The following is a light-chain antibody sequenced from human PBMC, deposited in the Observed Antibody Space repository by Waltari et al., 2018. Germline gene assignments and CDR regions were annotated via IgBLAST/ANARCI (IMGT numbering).Light chain of an antibody. CDR3: CSYAGISTWV. Sequence: QSALAQPASVSGSPGQSLTISCTGSTSDVGSYTLVSWYQQHPGKAPKLIIYEVTKMASGISDRFSGSKSGNTASLTISGLQAGDEGDYYCCSYAGISTWVFGGGTKVTVL. V-gene: IGLV2-23*02. CDR1: TSDVGSYTL. CDR2: EVT. J-gene: IGLJ3*02.